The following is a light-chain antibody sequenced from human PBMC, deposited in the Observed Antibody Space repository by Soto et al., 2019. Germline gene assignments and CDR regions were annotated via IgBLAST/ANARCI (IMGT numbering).Light chain of an antibody. Sequence: EIVLTQSPATLSLSPGERATLSCRASQSVSGHLAWYQQKPGQAPRLRIYDASNRATGIPARFSGSGSGTDFTLTISSLEPEDVAIYYCQQRSNWLIFTFGPGTKVDIK. V-gene: IGKV3-11*01. CDR3: QQRSNWLIFT. J-gene: IGKJ3*01. CDR2: DAS. CDR1: QSVSGH.